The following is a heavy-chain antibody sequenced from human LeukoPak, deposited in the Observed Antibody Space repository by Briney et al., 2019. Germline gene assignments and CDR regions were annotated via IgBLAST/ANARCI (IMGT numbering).Heavy chain of an antibody. Sequence: SETLSLTCAVYGGSFSGYYWSWIRQPPGKGLEWIGEINHSGSTNYNPSLKSRVTISVDTSKNQFSLKLSSVTAADTAVYYCARVARELGYCSSTSCSAPFDYWGQGTLVTVSS. CDR2: INHSGST. V-gene: IGHV4-34*01. J-gene: IGHJ4*02. CDR3: ARVARELGYCSSTSCSAPFDY. D-gene: IGHD2-2*01. CDR1: GGSFSGYY.